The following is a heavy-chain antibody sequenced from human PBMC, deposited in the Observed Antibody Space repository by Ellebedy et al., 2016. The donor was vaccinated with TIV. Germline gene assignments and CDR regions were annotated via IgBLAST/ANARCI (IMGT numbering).Heavy chain of an antibody. D-gene: IGHD3-10*01. V-gene: IGHV3-74*01. CDR2: INSDGSST. Sequence: PGGSLRLSCAASGFTFSSYWMHWVRQAPGKGLVWVSRINSDGSSTSYADSVKGRFTISSDNAKNSLYLQMSSLRAEDTAVYYCARDQGWAYPGSTRFDYWGQGTLVTVSS. CDR3: ARDQGWAYPGSTRFDY. CDR1: GFTFSSYW. J-gene: IGHJ4*03.